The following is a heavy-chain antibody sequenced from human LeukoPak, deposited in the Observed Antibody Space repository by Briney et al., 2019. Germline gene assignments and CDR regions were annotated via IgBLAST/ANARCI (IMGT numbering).Heavy chain of an antibody. CDR2: ISYDANNK. CDR3: ARDAIRYGSGSYYDY. CDR1: RLTFSTYA. D-gene: IGHD3-10*01. Sequence: PGGSLRLSCAASRLTFSTYAMHWVRQAPGKGLEWVAVISYDANNKNYADSVKGRFTVSRDNSKDTLYLQMNSLRAEDTAVYYCARDAIRYGSGSYYDYWGQGTLVAVSS. V-gene: IGHV3-30-3*01. J-gene: IGHJ4*02.